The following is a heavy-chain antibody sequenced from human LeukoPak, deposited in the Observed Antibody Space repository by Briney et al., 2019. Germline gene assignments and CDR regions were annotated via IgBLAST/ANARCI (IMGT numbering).Heavy chain of an antibody. CDR1: GYSISSGYY. V-gene: IGHV4-38-2*02. D-gene: IGHD2-2*02. J-gene: IGHJ5*02. CDR2: IYHSGST. Sequence: SETLSLTCTVSGYSISSGYYWGWIRQPPGKGLEWIGSIYHSGSTYYNPSLKSRVTISVDTSKNQFSLKLSSVTAADTAVYYCARTHCSSTSCYTSVVETVGFDPWGQGTLVTVSS. CDR3: ARTHCSSTSCYTSVVETVGFDP.